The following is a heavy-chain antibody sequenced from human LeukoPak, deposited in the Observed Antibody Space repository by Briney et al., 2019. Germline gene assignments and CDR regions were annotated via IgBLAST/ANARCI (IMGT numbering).Heavy chain of an antibody. J-gene: IGHJ4*02. CDR1: GGSISSGSYY. CDR3: ARAVLLWFGEYFDY. CDR2: IYTSGST. Sequence: PSETLSLTCTVSGGSISSGSYYWSWIRQPAGNGLEWIGRIYTSGSTNYNPSLKSRVTISVDTSKNQFSLKLSSVTAADTAVYYCARAVLLWFGEYFDYWGQGTLVTVSS. D-gene: IGHD3-10*01. V-gene: IGHV4-61*02.